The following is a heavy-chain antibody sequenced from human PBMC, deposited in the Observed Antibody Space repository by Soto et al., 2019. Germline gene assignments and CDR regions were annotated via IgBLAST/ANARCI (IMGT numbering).Heavy chain of an antibody. CDR3: ASGITTPGDYYGMDV. CDR2: IIPIFGTA. J-gene: IGHJ6*02. D-gene: IGHD1-1*01. V-gene: IGHV1-69*13. CDR1: GGTFSSYA. Sequence: GASVKVSCKASGGTFSSYAISWVRQAPGQGLEWMGGIIPIFGTANYAQKFQGRVTITADESTSTAYMELSSLRSEDTAVYYCASGITTPGDYYGMDVWGQGTTVTVSS.